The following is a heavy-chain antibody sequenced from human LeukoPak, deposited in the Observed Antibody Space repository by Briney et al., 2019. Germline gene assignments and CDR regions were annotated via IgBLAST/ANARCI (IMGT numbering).Heavy chain of an antibody. V-gene: IGHV3-23*01. D-gene: IGHD1-26*01. J-gene: IGHJ4*02. Sequence: GGSLRLSRAASGFTFSSCAMTWVRQAPGKGLEWVSSISGSGATTYYEDSVKGRFTISRDNSNNTVYLQMNSLRAEDTAVYYCAKDQSRVGASDPFDYWGQGMQVGVSS. CDR1: GFTFSSCA. CDR2: ISGSGATT. CDR3: AKDQSRVGASDPFDY.